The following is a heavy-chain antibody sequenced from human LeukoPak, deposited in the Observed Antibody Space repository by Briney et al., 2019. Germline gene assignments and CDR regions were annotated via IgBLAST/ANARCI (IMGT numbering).Heavy chain of an antibody. CDR3: ARVGRNVVVPAADAFDI. CDR2: INSDGSST. V-gene: IGHV3-74*01. CDR1: GFTFSSYW. Sequence: SVGSLRLSCAASGFTFSSYWMHWVRQATGKGLVWVSRINSDGSSTSYADSVKGRFTISRDNAKNTLYLQMNSLRAEDTAVYYCARVGRNVVVPAADAFDIWGQGTMVTVSS. J-gene: IGHJ3*02. D-gene: IGHD2-2*01.